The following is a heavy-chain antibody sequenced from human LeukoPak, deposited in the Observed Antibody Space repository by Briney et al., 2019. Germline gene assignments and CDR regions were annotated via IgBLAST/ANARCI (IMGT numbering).Heavy chain of an antibody. J-gene: IGHJ6*02. CDR2: ISYDGSNK. CDR1: RVTFSSYG. CDR3: ARAIAVAGSGNYYYYYGMDV. V-gene: IGHV3-30*03. D-gene: IGHD6-19*01. Sequence: GGSLRLSCAASRVTFSSYGMHGVCQAPGKGLEWVAVISYDGSNKYYADSVKGRFTISRDNSKNSLYLQMNSLRAEDTAVYYCARAIAVAGSGNYYYYYGMDVWGQGTTVTVSS.